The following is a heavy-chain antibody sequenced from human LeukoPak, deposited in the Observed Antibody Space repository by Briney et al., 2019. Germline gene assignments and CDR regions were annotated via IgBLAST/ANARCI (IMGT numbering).Heavy chain of an antibody. CDR3: AKACPYYYDSSGSIDY. D-gene: IGHD3-22*01. Sequence: GGSLRLSCAASGFTFSSYGMHWVRQAPGKGLEWVAFIRYDGSNKYYADSVKGRFTISRDNSKNTLYLQMNSLRAEDTAVYYCAKACPYYYDSSGSIDYWGQGTLVTVSS. J-gene: IGHJ4*02. CDR1: GFTFSSYG. CDR2: IRYDGSNK. V-gene: IGHV3-30*02.